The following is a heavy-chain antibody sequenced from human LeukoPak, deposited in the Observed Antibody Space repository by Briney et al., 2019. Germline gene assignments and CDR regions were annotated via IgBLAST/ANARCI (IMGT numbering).Heavy chain of an antibody. V-gene: IGHV3-15*01. CDR2: IKSKTDGGIT. D-gene: IGHD4-17*01. J-gene: IGHJ5*02. Sequence: PGGSLRLSCAASGFTFSNAWMSWVRQAPGKGLEWVGRIKSKTDGGITDYAAPVKGRFTISRDDSKNTLYLQMNSLKTEDTAVYYCTTVNYGAYDPWGQGTLVTVSS. CDR1: GFTFSNAW. CDR3: TTVNYGAYDP.